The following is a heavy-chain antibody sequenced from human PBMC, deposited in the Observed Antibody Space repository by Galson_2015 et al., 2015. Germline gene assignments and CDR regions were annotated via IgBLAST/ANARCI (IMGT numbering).Heavy chain of an antibody. J-gene: IGHJ4*02. CDR2: IYYSGST. D-gene: IGHD4-23*01. CDR3: VRATRKTTVVTPDFDY. CDR1: GDSVNSGSYY. Sequence: SETLSLTCTVSGDSVNSGSYYWSWIRQPPGKGLEWIGYIYYSGSTNYNPSLKSRVTISVDMSKNQFSLKLNSVTAADTAVYYCVRATRKTTVVTPDFDYWGQGTLVTVSS. V-gene: IGHV4-61*01.